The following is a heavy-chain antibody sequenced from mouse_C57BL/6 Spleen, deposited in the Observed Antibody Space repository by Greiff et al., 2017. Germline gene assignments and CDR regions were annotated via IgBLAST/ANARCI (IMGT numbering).Heavy chain of an antibody. CDR2: IDPENGDT. Sequence: VQLQQSGAELVRPGASVKLSCTASGFNIKDDYMHWVKQRPEQGLEWIGWIDPENGDTEYASKFQGKATITADTASNTAYLQLSSLTSEDTAVYYCTSPDYGSSPWFAYWCQGTLVTVSA. CDR1: GFNIKDDY. D-gene: IGHD1-1*01. V-gene: IGHV14-4*01. CDR3: TSPDYGSSPWFAY. J-gene: IGHJ3*01.